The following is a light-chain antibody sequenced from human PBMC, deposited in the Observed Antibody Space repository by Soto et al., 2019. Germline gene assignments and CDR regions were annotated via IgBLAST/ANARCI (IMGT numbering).Light chain of an antibody. CDR2: KVS. Sequence: DVVLTQSPLSLPVTLGQSASISCRSRQSLVYSDGNTYLSWFHQRPGQAPRRLIYKVSVRDPGVRDRVSGSGSGAGFALRISRVEAEDVGVYYCMQGPHRSPYTFGQGTKLEIQ. CDR3: MQGPHRSPYT. V-gene: IGKV2-30*01. CDR1: QSLVYSDGNTY. J-gene: IGKJ2*01.